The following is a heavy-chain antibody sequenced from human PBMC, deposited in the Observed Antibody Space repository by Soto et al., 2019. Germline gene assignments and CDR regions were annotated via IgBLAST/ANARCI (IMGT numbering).Heavy chain of an antibody. Sequence: EVQLLESGGDLVQPGGSLRLSCAASGFTFSSYAMSWVRQAPGKGLEWVSAISGSGGSTYYADSVKGRFTISRDNSKNTLYLQMNSLRAEDTAVYYCAKVNGIFGVVNNWGQGTLVTVSS. CDR2: ISGSGGST. V-gene: IGHV3-23*01. CDR3: AKVNGIFGVVNN. D-gene: IGHD3-3*01. J-gene: IGHJ4*02. CDR1: GFTFSSYA.